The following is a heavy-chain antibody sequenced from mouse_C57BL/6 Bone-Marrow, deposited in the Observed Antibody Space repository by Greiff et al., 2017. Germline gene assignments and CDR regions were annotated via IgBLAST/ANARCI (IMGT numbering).Heavy chain of an antibody. CDR1: DYEFPSHD. CDR3: ARQDPYFDY. CDR2: INSDGGRT. V-gene: IGHV5-2*01. Sequence: EVKVVEPGGGLVQPGESLKLSCESYDYEFPSHDMSWVRKTPEKRLELVAAINSDGGRTYYQDTMKRRFIISRDNTKTTLYLQMSSLTSEDTALYYCARQDPYFDYWGQGTTLTVSS. J-gene: IGHJ2*01.